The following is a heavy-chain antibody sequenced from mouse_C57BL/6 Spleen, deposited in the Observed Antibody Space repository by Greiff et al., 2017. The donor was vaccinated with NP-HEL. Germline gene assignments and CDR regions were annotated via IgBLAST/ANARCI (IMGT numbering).Heavy chain of an antibody. CDR3: ARKDSSGFYFDY. D-gene: IGHD3-2*02. CDR1: GFSFTSYG. CDR2: IWSGGST. V-gene: IGHV2-2*01. Sequence: QVQLQQSGPGLVQPSQSLSITCTVSGFSFTSYGVHWVRQSPGKGLEWLGVIWSGGSTDYNAAFISRLSISKDNSKSQVFFKMNSLQADDTAIYYCARKDSSGFYFDYWGQGTTLTVSS. J-gene: IGHJ2*01.